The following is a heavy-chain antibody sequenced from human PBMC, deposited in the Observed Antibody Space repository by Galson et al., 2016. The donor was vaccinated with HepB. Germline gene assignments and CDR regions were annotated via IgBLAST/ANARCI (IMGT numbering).Heavy chain of an antibody. D-gene: IGHD7-27*01. J-gene: IGHJ2*01. Sequence: SLRLSCAASGFTFDDHAMHWVRQVPGRGLEWVARITWNSGATGYAASLSGRFTISRDNAKNSLYLHMSRLTAGDSAIYYCARDPGALTGTYQYFDLWGRSAPVTVSP. CDR2: ITWNSGAT. V-gene: IGHV3-9*01. CDR3: ARDPGALTGTYQYFDL. CDR1: GFTFDDHA.